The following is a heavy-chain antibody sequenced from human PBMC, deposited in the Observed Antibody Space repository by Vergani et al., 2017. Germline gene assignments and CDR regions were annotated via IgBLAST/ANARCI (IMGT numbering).Heavy chain of an antibody. Sequence: EVQLVESGGGLVKPGGSLRLSCAASGFTFSSYSMNWVRQAPGKGLEWVSSISSSSSYIYYADSVKGRFTISRANAKNSLYLQMNSLRAEDTAVYYCARDFLPPYFWSGYYPSGYDYYMEVWGK. J-gene: IGHJ6*03. CDR1: GFTFSSYS. D-gene: IGHD3-3*01. CDR2: ISSSSSYI. V-gene: IGHV3-21*01. CDR3: ARDFLPPYFWSGYYPSGYDYYMEV.